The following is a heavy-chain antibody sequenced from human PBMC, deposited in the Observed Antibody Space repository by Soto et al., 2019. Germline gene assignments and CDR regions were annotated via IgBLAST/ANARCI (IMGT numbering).Heavy chain of an antibody. Sequence: ASVNLSCKASGYTFTSSGISWVRQSPGQGLEWMGWISAYNGNTNYAQKLQGRVTMTTDTSTRTAYMELRSLRSDDTAVYYCASKHSSGWYNDSFDIWGKGTMVTVSS. V-gene: IGHV1-18*01. CDR3: ASKHSSGWYNDSFDI. D-gene: IGHD6-19*01. J-gene: IGHJ3*02. CDR2: ISAYNGNT. CDR1: GYTFTSSG.